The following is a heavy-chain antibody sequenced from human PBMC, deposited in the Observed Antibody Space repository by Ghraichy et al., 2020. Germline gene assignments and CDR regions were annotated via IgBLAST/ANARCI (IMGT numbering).Heavy chain of an antibody. CDR3: ARDGGVGGYGMDV. V-gene: IGHV4-4*07. CDR2: INPSGTT. J-gene: IGHJ6*02. Sequence: SETLSLTCTVSGGSISSYYWSWIRQPAGKGLEWIGRINPSGTTNYNPSLKSRVTMSVDTSKNQLSLKLSSVTAVDTAVYHCARDGGVGGYGMDVWGQGTTVTVSS. D-gene: IGHD3-16*01. CDR1: GGSISSYY.